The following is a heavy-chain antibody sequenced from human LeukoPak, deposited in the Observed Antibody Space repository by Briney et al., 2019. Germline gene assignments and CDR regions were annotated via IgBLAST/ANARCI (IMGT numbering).Heavy chain of an antibody. Sequence: GGSLRLSCAASGFTFSSYAMHWVRQAPGKGLEWVAVISYDGSNKYYADSVKGRFTISRDNAKNSLYLQMNSLRAEDTAVYYCARVSRDFYSNYYYYYGMDVWGQGTTVTVSS. CDR2: ISYDGSNK. D-gene: IGHD4-11*01. CDR3: ARVSRDFYSNYYYYYGMDV. J-gene: IGHJ6*02. V-gene: IGHV3-30-3*01. CDR1: GFTFSSYA.